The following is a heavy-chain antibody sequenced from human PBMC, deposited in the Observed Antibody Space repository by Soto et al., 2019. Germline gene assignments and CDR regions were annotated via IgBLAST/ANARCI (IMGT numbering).Heavy chain of an antibody. CDR1: GFSLSTSGVG. Sequence: QITLKESGPTLVKPTQTLTLTCTFSGFSLSTSGVGVGWIRQPPGKALEWLALIYWDDDKRYSPSLKSRLTITKDTSKNQVVLTITNMDPVDTATYYCAHIRDGYNLFDYWGQGTLVTVSS. D-gene: IGHD5-12*01. CDR3: AHIRDGYNLFDY. V-gene: IGHV2-5*02. J-gene: IGHJ4*02. CDR2: IYWDDDK.